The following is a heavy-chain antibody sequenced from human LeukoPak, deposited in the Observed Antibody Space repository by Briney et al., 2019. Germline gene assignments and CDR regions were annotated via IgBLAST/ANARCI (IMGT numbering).Heavy chain of an antibody. J-gene: IGHJ5*02. CDR3: ARDRREPWLGFAP. V-gene: IGHV4-59*01. CDR1: GGSISSYY. Sequence: PSETLSLTCTVSGGSISSYYWSWIRQPPGKGLEWIGYIYYSGSTNYNPSLKSRVTISVDTSKNQFSLKLSSVPAADTALYYCARDRREPWLGFAPLGQGTLVTVPS. D-gene: IGHD6-19*01. CDR2: IYYSGST.